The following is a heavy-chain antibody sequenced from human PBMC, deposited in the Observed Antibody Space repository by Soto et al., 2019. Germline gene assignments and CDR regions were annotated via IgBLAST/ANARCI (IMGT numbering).Heavy chain of an antibody. CDR2: IYYSGST. D-gene: IGHD2-15*01. Sequence: QVQLQESGPGLVKPSQTLSLTCTVSGGSISSGGYYWSWIRQHPGKGLEWIGYIYYSGSTYYNPSLKXXVXIXXDTSKNQFSLKLSSVTAADTAVYYCARGILVVPDYWGQGTLVTVSS. CDR3: ARGILVVPDY. V-gene: IGHV4-31*01. J-gene: IGHJ4*02. CDR1: GGSISSGGYY.